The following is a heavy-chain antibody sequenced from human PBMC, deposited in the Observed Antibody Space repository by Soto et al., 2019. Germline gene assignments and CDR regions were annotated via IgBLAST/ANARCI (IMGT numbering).Heavy chain of an antibody. V-gene: IGHV1-46*01. CDR2: INPSGGST. CDR3: ARDLRFLEWLSYYYYGMDV. CDR1: GYTFTSYY. J-gene: IGHJ6*02. D-gene: IGHD3-3*01. Sequence: GASVKVSCKASGYTFTSYYMHWVRQAPGQGLEWMGIINPSGGSTSYARKFQGRVTMTRDTSTSTVYMELSSLRSEDTAVYYCARDLRFLEWLSYYYYGMDVWGQGTTVTVSS.